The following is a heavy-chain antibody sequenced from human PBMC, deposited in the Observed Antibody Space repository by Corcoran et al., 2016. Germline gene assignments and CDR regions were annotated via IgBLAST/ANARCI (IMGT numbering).Heavy chain of an antibody. J-gene: IGHJ5*02. D-gene: IGHD1-26*01. CDR1: GGSISSYY. CDR2: IYYSGST. CDR3: ARERGSYDNWFDP. V-gene: IGHV4-59*01. Sequence: QVQLQESGPGLVKPSETLSLTCTVSGGSISSYYWSWIRQPPGKGLEWIGYIYYSGSTNYNPSLKSRVTISVDTSKNQFSLKLSSVTAADTAVYYCARERGSYDNWFDPWGQGTLVTVSS.